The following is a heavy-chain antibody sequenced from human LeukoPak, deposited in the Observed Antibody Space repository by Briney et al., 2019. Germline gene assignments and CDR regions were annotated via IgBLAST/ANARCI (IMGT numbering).Heavy chain of an antibody. V-gene: IGHV3-21*01. CDR2: ISMSSVYI. CDR1: GFTFSSYS. D-gene: IGHD3-9*01. Sequence: MSGGSLRLSCAASGFTFSSYSMSWVRQAPGKGLEWVSYISMSSVYIYYADSVKGRFTISRDNAENSLYLQMNSLRAEDTAVYYCARVMTGYSVLDYWGQGTLVTVSS. CDR3: ARVMTGYSVLDY. J-gene: IGHJ4*02.